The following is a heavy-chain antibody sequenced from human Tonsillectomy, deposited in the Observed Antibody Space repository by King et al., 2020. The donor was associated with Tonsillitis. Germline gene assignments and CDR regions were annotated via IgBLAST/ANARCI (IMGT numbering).Heavy chain of an antibody. CDR2: ISYDGSNK. J-gene: IGHJ6*01. D-gene: IGHD3-3*01. Sequence: VQLVESXGGVVQPGRSLRLSCAASGFTFSSYGIHWVRQAPGKGLEWVAVISYDGSNKYYADSVKGRFTISRDNYKNTLYLQMNSLRAGDTGVYYCAXXXTIXRYYGXXVWXXXTTVTVXX. V-gene: IGHV3-30*03. CDR3: AXXXTIXRYYGXXV. CDR1: GFTFSSYG.